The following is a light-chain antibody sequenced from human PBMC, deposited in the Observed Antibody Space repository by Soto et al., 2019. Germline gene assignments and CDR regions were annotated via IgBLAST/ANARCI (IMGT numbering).Light chain of an antibody. Sequence: EMLLTQSPGTLSLSPGDRATLSCRASQSLGSTFLAWYQQKSGQSPRLLIYGASDRATDVPDRFSGSGSGADFTLTISRLEPEDFAVYFCQQYGRLPLSFGGGTKVEIK. V-gene: IGKV3-20*01. CDR2: GAS. CDR3: QQYGRLPLS. CDR1: QSLGSTF. J-gene: IGKJ4*01.